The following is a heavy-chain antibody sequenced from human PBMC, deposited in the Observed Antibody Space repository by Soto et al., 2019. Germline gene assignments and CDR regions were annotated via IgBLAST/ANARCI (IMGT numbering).Heavy chain of an antibody. CDR1: GFTFSSYA. CDR3: AKDCLGIPKYYFDY. J-gene: IGHJ4*02. V-gene: IGHV3-23*01. CDR2: ISGSGGST. Sequence: GGSLRLSCAASGFTFSSYAMSWVRQAPGKGLEWVSAISGSGGSTYYADSVKGRFTIPRDNSKNTLYLQMNSLRAEDTAVYYCAKDCLGIPKYYFDYWGQGTLVTVSS. D-gene: IGHD3-16*01.